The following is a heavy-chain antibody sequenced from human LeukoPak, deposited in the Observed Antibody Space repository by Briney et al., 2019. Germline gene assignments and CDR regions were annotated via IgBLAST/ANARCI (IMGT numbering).Heavy chain of an antibody. V-gene: IGHV3-30-3*01. CDR3: AGDQAVEMATILDY. J-gene: IGHJ4*02. CDR2: ISYDGSNK. D-gene: IGHD5-24*01. Sequence: GGSLRLSCAASGFTFSSYAMHWVRQAPGKGLEWVAVISYDGSNKYYADSVKGRFTISRDNSKNTLYLQMNSLRAEDTAVYYCAGDQAVEMATILDYWGQGALVTVSS. CDR1: GFTFSSYA.